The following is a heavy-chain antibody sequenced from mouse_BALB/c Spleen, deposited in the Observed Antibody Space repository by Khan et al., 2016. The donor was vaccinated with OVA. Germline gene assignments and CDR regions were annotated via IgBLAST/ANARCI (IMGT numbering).Heavy chain of an antibody. Sequence: QVQLQQSGAELVRPGTSVKVSCKASGYAFTDYLIEWVKQRPGQGLEWIGVINPGSDTTNYNEKFKGKATLTADKSSNTAYMQLSSLTSDDSADYFCARGRYGTLAYWGQGTPVTVSA. CDR1: GYAFTDYL. V-gene: IGHV1-54*01. CDR2: INPGSDTT. CDR3: ARGRYGTLAY. J-gene: IGHJ3*01. D-gene: IGHD1-1*02.